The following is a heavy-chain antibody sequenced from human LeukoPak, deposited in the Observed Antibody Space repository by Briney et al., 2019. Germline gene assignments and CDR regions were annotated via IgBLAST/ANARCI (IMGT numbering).Heavy chain of an antibody. D-gene: IGHD1-14*01. V-gene: IGHV4-34*01. CDR1: GGSFSGYY. Sequence: SETLSLTCAVYGGSFSGYYWSWSRQPPGKGLEWIGEINHSGSTNYNPSLKSRVTISVDTSKNQFSLKLSSVTAADTAVYYCARARKSAYYYMDGWGKGTTVTVSS. J-gene: IGHJ6*03. CDR2: INHSGST. CDR3: ARARKSAYYYMDG.